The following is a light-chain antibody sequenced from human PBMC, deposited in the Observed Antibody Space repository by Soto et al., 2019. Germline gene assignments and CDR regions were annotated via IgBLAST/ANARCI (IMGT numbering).Light chain of an antibody. J-gene: IGKJ1*01. V-gene: IGKV1-39*01. Sequence: DIQMTQSPSSLYASVGDRVTITCRASQSISSYLNWYQQKPGKAPKLLIYAASSLQSGVPSRFSGSGSGTEFTLTISSLQPDDFATYYCQQWTFGQGTKVDI. CDR2: AAS. CDR1: QSISSY. CDR3: QQWT.